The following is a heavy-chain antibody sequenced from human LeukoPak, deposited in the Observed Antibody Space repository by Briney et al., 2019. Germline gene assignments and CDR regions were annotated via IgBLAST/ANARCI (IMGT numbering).Heavy chain of an antibody. V-gene: IGHV1-18*04. CDR1: GYTFTSYG. Sequence: EASVKVSCKASGYTFTSYGISWVRQAPGQGLEWMGWISAYNGNTNYAQELQGRVTMTTDTSTSTAYMELRSLRSDDTAVYYCARAPRVRGVIIAFDYWGQGTLVTVSS. J-gene: IGHJ4*02. D-gene: IGHD3-10*01. CDR2: ISAYNGNT. CDR3: ARAPRVRGVIIAFDY.